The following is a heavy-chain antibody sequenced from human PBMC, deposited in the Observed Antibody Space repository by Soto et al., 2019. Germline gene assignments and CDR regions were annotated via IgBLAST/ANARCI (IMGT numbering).Heavy chain of an antibody. V-gene: IGHV4-59*11. CDR1: VGSISSHY. J-gene: IGHJ6*02. CDR3: ARDGREASGMDV. Sequence: ETLSLTCTVSVGSISSHYWSWVRQAPGKGLEWIGHIYYRGSTTYNPSLRSRSTISVDTSNNQFSLKLNSVTTADTAVYYCARDGREASGMDVWGQGTKVTVSS. D-gene: IGHD1-26*01. CDR2: IYYRGST.